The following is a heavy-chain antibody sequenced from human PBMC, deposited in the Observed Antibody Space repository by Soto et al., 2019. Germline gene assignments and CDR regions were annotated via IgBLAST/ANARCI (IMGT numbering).Heavy chain of an antibody. CDR2: ISSSGDIL. D-gene: IGHD2-2*01. Sequence: EVQLLESGGGLVQPGGSLRLSCAASGFTFRYYTMSWVRQAPGKGLEWVSAISSSGDILYYADSVKGRFTISRDNSKHTLYLQMNRLIADDTALYYCAVPVPADTHYDYYDMDVWGQGTTVTVSS. V-gene: IGHV3-23*01. CDR3: AVPVPADTHYDYYDMDV. CDR1: GFTFRYYT. J-gene: IGHJ6*02.